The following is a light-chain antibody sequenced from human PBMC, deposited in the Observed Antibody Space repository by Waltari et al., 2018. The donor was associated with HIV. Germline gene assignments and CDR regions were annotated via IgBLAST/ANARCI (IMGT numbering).Light chain of an antibody. V-gene: IGLV2-14*01. Sequence: QSALTQPASVYGYPGQSITISCTGTSSDVGGYNYVSWYQQHPGKAPKLMIYEVSNRPSGVSNRFSGSKSGNTASLTISGLQAEDEADYYCSSYTSSSTLSYVFGTGTKVTVL. CDR1: SSDVGGYNY. J-gene: IGLJ1*01. CDR2: EVS. CDR3: SSYTSSSTLSYV.